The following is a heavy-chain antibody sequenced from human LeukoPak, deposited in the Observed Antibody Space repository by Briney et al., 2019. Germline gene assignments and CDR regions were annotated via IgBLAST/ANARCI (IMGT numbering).Heavy chain of an antibody. CDR3: ARFIRGYYGLGSSARGWFDP. CDR1: GDSVSSNSAA. CDR2: TYYRSKWYN. D-gene: IGHD3-10*01. Sequence: SQTLSLTCAISGDSVSSNSAAWNWIRQSPSRGLEWLGRTYYRSKWYNEYAVSVKSRITINVDTSKNQFSLQLNSVTPEDTAVYYCARFIRGYYGLGSSARGWFDPWGQGTLVTVSS. J-gene: IGHJ5*02. V-gene: IGHV6-1*01.